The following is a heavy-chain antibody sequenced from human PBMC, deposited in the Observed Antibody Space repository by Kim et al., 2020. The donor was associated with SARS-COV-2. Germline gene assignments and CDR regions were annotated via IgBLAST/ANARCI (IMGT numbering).Heavy chain of an antibody. V-gene: IGHV3-11*06. CDR3: AKVLRYFDWLPAGDAFDI. Sequence: VKGRFNISRDNAKNSQYLQMNSLRAEDTAVYYCAKVLRYFDWLPAGDAFDIWGQGTMVTVSS. J-gene: IGHJ3*02. D-gene: IGHD3-9*01.